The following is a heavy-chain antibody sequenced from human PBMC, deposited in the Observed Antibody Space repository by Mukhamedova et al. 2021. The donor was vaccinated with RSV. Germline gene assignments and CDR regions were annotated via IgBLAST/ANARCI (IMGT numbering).Heavy chain of an antibody. J-gene: IGHJ6*03. CDR3: ARDKELGIRGYYYYYYYIDV. CDR2: INPNSGGT. V-gene: IGHV1-2*02. D-gene: IGHD7-27*01. Sequence: GLEWMGWINPNSGGTNYAQKFQGRVTMTRDTSISTAYMELSRLRSDDTAVYYCARDKELGIRGYYYYYYYIDVWGKGTTVTVSS.